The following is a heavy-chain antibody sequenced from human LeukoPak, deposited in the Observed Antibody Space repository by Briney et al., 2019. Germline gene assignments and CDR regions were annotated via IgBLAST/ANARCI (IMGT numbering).Heavy chain of an antibody. Sequence: SETLSLTCGVSGGSFSISYWSWIRQPPGKGLEWIGQIYHSGGANYNPSLKSRVTISVDTSKNQFSLKLSSVTAADTAVYYCARRRIAARLGYFQHWGQGTLVTVSS. CDR3: ARRRIAARLGYFQH. CDR1: GGSFSISY. J-gene: IGHJ1*01. V-gene: IGHV4-34*01. D-gene: IGHD6-6*01. CDR2: IYHSGGA.